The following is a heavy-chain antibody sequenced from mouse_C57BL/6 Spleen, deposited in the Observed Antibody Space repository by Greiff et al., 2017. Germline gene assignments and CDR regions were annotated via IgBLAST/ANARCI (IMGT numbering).Heavy chain of an antibody. CDR2: INPGSGGT. V-gene: IGHV1-54*01. J-gene: IGHJ3*01. CDR3: ARSGGSNYDWFAY. Sequence: QVQLQQSGAELVRPGTSVKVSCKASGYAFTNYLIEWVKQRPGQGLEWIGVINPGSGGTNYNEKFKGKATLTADKSSSTAYMQLSSLTSEDSAVYFCARSGGSNYDWFAYGGQGTLVTVSA. D-gene: IGHD2-5*01. CDR1: GYAFTNYL.